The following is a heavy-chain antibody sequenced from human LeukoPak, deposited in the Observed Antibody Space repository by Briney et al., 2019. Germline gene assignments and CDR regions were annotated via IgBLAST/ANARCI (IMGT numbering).Heavy chain of an antibody. D-gene: IGHD6-19*01. V-gene: IGHV3-15*01. CDR1: GFTFSNAW. Sequence: GGSLRLSCAASGFTFSNAWMSWVRQAPGKGLEWVGRIKSKTDGGTTDYAAPAKGRFTISRDDSKNTLYLQMNSLKTEDTAVYYCTTDTQIAVAGTGSDYWGQGTLVTVSS. CDR2: IKSKTDGGTT. J-gene: IGHJ4*02. CDR3: TTDTQIAVAGTGSDY.